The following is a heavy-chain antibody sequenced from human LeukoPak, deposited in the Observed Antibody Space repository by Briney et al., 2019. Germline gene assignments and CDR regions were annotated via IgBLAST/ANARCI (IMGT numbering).Heavy chain of an antibody. V-gene: IGHV3-33*01. D-gene: IGHD1-26*01. CDR1: GFTFSSYG. Sequence: GGSLRLSCAASGFTFSSYGMHCVRQAPGKGLEWVAVIWYDGSNKYYADSVKGRFTISRDNSKNTLYLQMNRLRADETAVYYCSAHHGELGYFDYWGQGTLVTVSS. CDR3: SAHHGELGYFDY. J-gene: IGHJ4*02. CDR2: IWYDGSNK.